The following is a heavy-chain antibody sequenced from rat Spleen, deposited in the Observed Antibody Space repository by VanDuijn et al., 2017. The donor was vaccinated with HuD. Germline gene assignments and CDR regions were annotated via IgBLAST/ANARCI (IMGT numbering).Heavy chain of an antibody. V-gene: IGHV5-7*01. Sequence: EVQLVESGGGLVQPGRSLTLSCAASGFTFSDYYMAWVRQAPTKGLEWVATIKYDGSSTYHRDSVKGRFAISRDSAKSTLYLQMNSLRSEDTATYYCATEGMLGFFDYWGQGVMVTVSS. CDR1: GFTFSDYY. D-gene: IGHD1-11*01. J-gene: IGHJ2*01. CDR3: ATEGMLGFFDY. CDR2: IKYDGSST.